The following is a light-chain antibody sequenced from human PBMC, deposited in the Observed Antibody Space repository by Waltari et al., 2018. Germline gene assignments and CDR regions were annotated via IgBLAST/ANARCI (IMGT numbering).Light chain of an antibody. CDR1: QRVTTY. CDR3: QQRSNWPPDT. Sequence: EIVLTQSPATLSLSSGARATLCCRASQRVTTYLAWYQQKPGQSPRLLIYDASNRATGIPARFSGSESGTDFTLTINSLEPEDFAVYYCQQRSNWPPDTFGGGTKVEIK. J-gene: IGKJ4*01. CDR2: DAS. V-gene: IGKV3-11*01.